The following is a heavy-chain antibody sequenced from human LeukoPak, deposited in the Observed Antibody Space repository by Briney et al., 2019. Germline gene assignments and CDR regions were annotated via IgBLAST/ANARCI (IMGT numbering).Heavy chain of an antibody. CDR3: ARGRWASH. D-gene: IGHD2-2*01. J-gene: IGHJ4*02. V-gene: IGHV4-59*12. CDR1: GGSISNYY. Sequence: SETLSLTCAVSGGSISNYYWSWIRQPPGKGLEWIGYIYYSGTTNYNPSLKSRVTISVDTSKNQFSLKLSSVTAADTAVYYCARGRWASHWGQGTLVTVSS. CDR2: IYYSGTT.